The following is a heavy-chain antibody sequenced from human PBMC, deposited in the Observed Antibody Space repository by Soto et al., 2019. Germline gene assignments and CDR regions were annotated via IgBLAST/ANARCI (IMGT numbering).Heavy chain of an antibody. CDR3: VRDQDSTWNPNYYYGMDV. CDR2: IYYSGST. D-gene: IGHD1-1*01. V-gene: IGHV4-61*01. J-gene: IGHJ6*02. Sequence: SETLSLTCTVSGGSVISCSYYWSWIRQPPGKGLEWIGYIYYSGSTHYNPSLKSRVTISVDTSKNQFSLKLSSVTAADTAVYYCVRDQDSTWNPNYYYGMDVWGQGTTVTVSS. CDR1: GGSVISCSYY.